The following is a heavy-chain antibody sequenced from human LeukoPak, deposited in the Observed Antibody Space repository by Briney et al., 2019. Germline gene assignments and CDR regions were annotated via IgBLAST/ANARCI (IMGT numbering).Heavy chain of an antibody. V-gene: IGHV1-2*02. CDR3: SRDGPSGSNMASDY. Sequence: GDSVKVSCKASRYTFSGHHMHWVRQAPGQGLECMGWILPNSGGTHYGQKFQGRVTMTGDTSINTAYIELTRLTSDDTAVYYCSRDGPSGSNMASDYWGQGTLVTVSS. CDR2: ILPNSGGT. D-gene: IGHD1-26*01. CDR1: RYTFSGHH. J-gene: IGHJ4*02.